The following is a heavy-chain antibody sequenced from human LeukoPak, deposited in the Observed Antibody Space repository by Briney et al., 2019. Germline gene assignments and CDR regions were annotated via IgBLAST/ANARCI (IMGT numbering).Heavy chain of an antibody. CDR3: ARAGGYCSSTSCEFDY. J-gene: IGHJ4*02. D-gene: IGHD2-2*01. Sequence: SETLSLTCTVSGGSISIYYWSWIRQPAGKGLEWIGYIYYSGSTNYNPSLKSRVTISVDTSKNQFSLRLSSVTAADTAVYYCARAGGYCSSTSCEFDYWGQGTLVTVSS. CDR2: IYYSGST. CDR1: GGSISIYY. V-gene: IGHV4-59*01.